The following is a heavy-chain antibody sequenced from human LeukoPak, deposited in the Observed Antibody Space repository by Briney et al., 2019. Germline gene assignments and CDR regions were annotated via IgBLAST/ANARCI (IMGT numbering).Heavy chain of an antibody. J-gene: IGHJ4*02. CDR2: ISSSSSYI. V-gene: IGHV3-21*01. Sequence: PGGSLRLSCVVSGFTFSSYSVNWVRQSPGKGLEWVSYISSSSSYIHYADSVKGRFTISRDNAKKSRYLQMNSLRAEDTAVYYCARAPLHLAMYHYFDYWGQGTLVTVSS. CDR1: GFTFSSYS. CDR3: ARAPLHLAMYHYFDY. D-gene: IGHD2-2*01.